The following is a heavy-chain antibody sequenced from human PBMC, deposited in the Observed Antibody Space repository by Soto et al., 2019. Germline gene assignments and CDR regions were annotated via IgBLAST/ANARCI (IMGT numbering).Heavy chain of an antibody. V-gene: IGHV4-30-4*01. Sequence: PSETLSLTCSVSGDSINNDDYYWRWIRQPPGKGLEWMRYSSNSGSTFHNPYLRGRLSMSIATSKNHFSLSLTTVTAAATAVYYCARYKVGGSGSYYNAWFDPWGQGTLVTVSS. D-gene: IGHD3-10*01. CDR2: SSNSGST. J-gene: IGHJ5*02. CDR1: GDSINNDDYY. CDR3: ARYKVGGSGSYYNAWFDP.